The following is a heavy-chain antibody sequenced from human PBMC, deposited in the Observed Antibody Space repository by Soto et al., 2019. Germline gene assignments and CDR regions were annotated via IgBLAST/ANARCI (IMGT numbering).Heavy chain of an antibody. V-gene: IGHV5-10-1*01. CDR2: IDPSDSYT. CDR1: GYSFTSYW. Sequence: EVQLVQSGAEVKKPGESLRISCKGSGYSFTSYWISWVRQMPGKGLEWMGRIDPSDSYTNYSPSFQGHVTISADKSISTPYLQWSSLKASDTAMYYCARQRWSGCSSSCGDWFDPWGQGTLVTVSS. CDR3: ARQRWSGCSSSCGDWFDP. D-gene: IGHD6-13*01. J-gene: IGHJ5*02.